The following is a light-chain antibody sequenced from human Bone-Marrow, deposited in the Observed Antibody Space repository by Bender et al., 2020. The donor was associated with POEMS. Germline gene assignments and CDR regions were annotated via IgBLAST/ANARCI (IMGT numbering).Light chain of an antibody. J-gene: IGLJ3*02. CDR3: CSYIGGTSPV. CDR2: DVS. V-gene: IGLV2-14*03. Sequence: QSALTQPASVSGSPGQSITIPCTGTNSDGGSYNNVSWYQQRPGKDPKLLIYDVSTRPSGISSRFSGSKSGNTASLTISGLQPEDEADYFCCSYIGGTSPVFGGGTTLTVL. CDR1: NSDGGSYNN.